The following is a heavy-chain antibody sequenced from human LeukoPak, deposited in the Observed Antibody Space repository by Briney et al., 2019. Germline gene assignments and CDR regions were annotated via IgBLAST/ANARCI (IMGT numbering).Heavy chain of an antibody. CDR3: VSCGTTTCIIRFDH. Sequence: GGSLRLSCAASGFTFSNARMSWVRQAPGKGLEWVASIKEDGSEKSYVDSVKGRFTISRDNAKNSLYLQMNSLRAEDTAVYYCVSCGTTTCIIRFDHWGQGTLVTVSS. CDR1: GFTFSNAR. V-gene: IGHV3-7*01. J-gene: IGHJ4*02. CDR2: IKEDGSEK. D-gene: IGHD2-2*01.